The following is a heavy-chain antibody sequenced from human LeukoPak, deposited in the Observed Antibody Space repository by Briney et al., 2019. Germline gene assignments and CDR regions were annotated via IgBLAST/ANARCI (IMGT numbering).Heavy chain of an antibody. V-gene: IGHV4-4*09. D-gene: IGHD5-12*01. Sequence: SETLSLTCTVSGGSISNYYWSWIRQPPGKGLEWIGNIYTSGSTDYNPSLKSRVAISVDMSKNQLSLQLSSVTAADTAVYYCARHSHRAYSGYDLDKWGQGTLVTVSS. CDR3: ARHSHRAYSGYDLDK. CDR2: IYTSGST. J-gene: IGHJ4*02. CDR1: GGSISNYY.